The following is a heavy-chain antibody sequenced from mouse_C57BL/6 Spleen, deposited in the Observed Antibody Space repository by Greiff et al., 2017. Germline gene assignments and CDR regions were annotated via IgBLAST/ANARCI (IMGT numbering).Heavy chain of an antibody. J-gene: IGHJ1*03. CDR3: ARGGSSYRYFDV. D-gene: IGHD1-1*01. V-gene: IGHV1-64*01. CDR2: IHPNSGST. CDR1: GYTFTSYW. Sequence: QVQLQQPGAELVKPGASVKLSCKASGYTFTSYWMHWVKQRPGQGLAWIGMIHPNSGSTNYNEKFKSKATLTVDKSYSTAYMQLSSLTSEDSAVYYCARGGSSYRYFDVWGTGTTVTVSS.